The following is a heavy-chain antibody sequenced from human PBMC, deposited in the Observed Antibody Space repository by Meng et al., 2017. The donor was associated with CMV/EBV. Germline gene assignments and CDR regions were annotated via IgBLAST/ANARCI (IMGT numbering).Heavy chain of an antibody. CDR2: IYSGGST. D-gene: IGHD4/OR15-4a*01. CDR1: GFTVSSNY. Sequence: GESLQISCAASGFTVSSNYMSWVRQAPGKGLEWVSVIYSGGSTYYADSVKGRFTISRDNSKNTLYLQMNSLRAEDTAVYYCAREIVDGAMDVWGQGTTVTVSS. CDR3: AREIVDGAMDV. V-gene: IGHV3-66*02. J-gene: IGHJ6*02.